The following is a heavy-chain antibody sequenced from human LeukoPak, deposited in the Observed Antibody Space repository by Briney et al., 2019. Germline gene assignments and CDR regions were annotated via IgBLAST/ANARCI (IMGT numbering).Heavy chain of an antibody. J-gene: IGHJ5*02. CDR2: ISGGGGDT. V-gene: IGHV3-23*01. CDR1: GFVFSTYA. Sequence: GGSLRLSCAASGFVFSTYAMNWVRQAPGKGLEWISAISGGGGDTFYADSVKGRFTISRDNSKNTLYLQMSGLRAEDAAVYYCAKGSRGNPVLAFHVSWGQGILVTVSS. D-gene: IGHD1-26*01. CDR3: AKGSRGNPVLAFHVS.